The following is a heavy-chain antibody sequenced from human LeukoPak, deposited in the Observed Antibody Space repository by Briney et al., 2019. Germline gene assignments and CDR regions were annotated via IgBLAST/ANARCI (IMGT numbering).Heavy chain of an antibody. CDR1: GYSFTNYD. CDR2: INPSGGST. CDR3: ARYSSSSANWFDP. J-gene: IGHJ5*02. D-gene: IGHD6-6*01. Sequence: ASVKVSCKASGYSFTNYDINWLRQAPGQGLEWMGIINPSGGSTSYAQKFQGRVTMTRDTSTSTVYMELSSLRSEDTAVYYCARYSSSSANWFDPWGQGTLVTVSS. V-gene: IGHV1-46*01.